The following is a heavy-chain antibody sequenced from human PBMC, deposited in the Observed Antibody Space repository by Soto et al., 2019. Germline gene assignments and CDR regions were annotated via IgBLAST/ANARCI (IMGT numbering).Heavy chain of an antibody. CDR3: ARCPKPPDTADPYAVDV. J-gene: IGHJ6*02. V-gene: IGHV1-69*18. CDR1: GGTFSRSG. Sequence: QVQLVQSGTEVKKPGASVKVSCKASGGTFSRSGFHWVRQAPGQGLEWMGMIVPSVDTTNYAQKFQATVTISADQFTSTVYMELRRLRSEDTAVYYCARCPKPPDTADPYAVDVWGQGTRVIVSS. D-gene: IGHD5-18*01. CDR2: IVPSVDTT.